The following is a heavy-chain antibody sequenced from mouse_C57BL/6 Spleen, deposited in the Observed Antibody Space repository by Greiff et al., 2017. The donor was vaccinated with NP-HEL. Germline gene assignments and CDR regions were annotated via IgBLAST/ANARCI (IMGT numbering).Heavy chain of an antibody. Sequence: DVQLVESGGGLVKPGGSLKLSCAASGFTFSDYGMHWVRQAPEKGLEWVAYISSGSSTIYYADTVKGRFTISRDNAKNTLFLQMTSLRSEDTAMYYCARRLRWYFDVWGTGTTVTVSS. V-gene: IGHV5-17*01. J-gene: IGHJ1*03. CDR3: ARRLRWYFDV. CDR1: GFTFSDYG. D-gene: IGHD1-2*01. CDR2: ISSGSSTI.